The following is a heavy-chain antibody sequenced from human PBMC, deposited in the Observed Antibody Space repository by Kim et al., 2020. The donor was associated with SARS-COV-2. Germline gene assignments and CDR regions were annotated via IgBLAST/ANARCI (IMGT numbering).Heavy chain of an antibody. CDR1: GFTFSSYG. V-gene: IGHV3-33*01. J-gene: IGHJ6*01. Sequence: GGSLRLSCAASGFTFSSYGMHWVRQSPGKGLEWVAVIWYDGSNKYSADSVKGRFTISRANSKTTLYLHMNSLRAEDTAAYDCNRSGSGSYYSWYDYYYYG. CDR3: NRSGSGSYYSWYDYYYYG. CDR2: IWYDGSNK. D-gene: IGHD3-10*01.